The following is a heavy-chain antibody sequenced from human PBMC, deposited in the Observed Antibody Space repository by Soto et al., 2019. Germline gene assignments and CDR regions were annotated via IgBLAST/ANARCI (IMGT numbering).Heavy chain of an antibody. J-gene: IGHJ5*02. CDR2: INAGNGNT. D-gene: IGHD2-2*01. CDR1: GYAFSSYA. V-gene: IGHV1-3*01. CDR3: ARACTSNPCPNWFDT. Sequence: SSVKVSCKASGYAFSSYAMHWVRQAPGQRLEWMGWINAGNGNTKYSQKFQGRVTITRDTSASTAYMELSSLRSEDTAVYDCARACTSNPCPNWFDTWGQGTLVTVSS.